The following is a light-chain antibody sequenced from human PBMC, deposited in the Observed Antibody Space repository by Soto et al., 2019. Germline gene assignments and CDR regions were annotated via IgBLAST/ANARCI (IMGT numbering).Light chain of an antibody. CDR2: GAS. CDR1: QRVNLN. CDR3: HQYNSWPRGT. V-gene: IGKV3-15*01. J-gene: IGKJ3*01. Sequence: EIMMTQSPGTLSVSPGEGATLSCTASQRVNLNLAWYQQTPGQPPRLLLYGASTRATGIPVRVRGSGSGTEFTLTSRSLQSEDSAVYYCHQYNSWPRGTFGPGTKVEIK.